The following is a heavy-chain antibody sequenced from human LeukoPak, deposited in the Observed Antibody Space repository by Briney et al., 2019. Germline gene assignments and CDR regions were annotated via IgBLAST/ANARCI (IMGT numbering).Heavy chain of an antibody. CDR2: IYHSGST. V-gene: IGHV4-38-2*02. Sequence: SETLSLTCTVSGYSISSGYYWSWIRQPAGKGLEWIGSIYHSGSTYYNPSLKSRVTISVDTSKNQFSLKLRSVTAADTAVYYCARGKSRGSHIDYWGQGTLVTVSS. CDR3: ARGKSRGSHIDY. CDR1: GYSISSGYY. D-gene: IGHD1-26*01. J-gene: IGHJ4*02.